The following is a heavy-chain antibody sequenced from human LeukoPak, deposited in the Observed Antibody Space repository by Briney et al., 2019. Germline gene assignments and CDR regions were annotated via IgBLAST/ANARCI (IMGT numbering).Heavy chain of an antibody. CDR3: ARWAGAAAFDY. V-gene: IGHV3-64*01. CDR2: ISTNGGST. CDR1: GFTFSSFA. J-gene: IGHJ4*02. Sequence: GGSLRLSCAASGFTFSSFAMHWVRQAPGKGLEYVSAISTNGGSTYYANSVKGRFTISRDNSKNTLYLQMGSLRAEDMAVYYCARWAGAAAFDYWGQGTLVTVSS. D-gene: IGHD6-25*01.